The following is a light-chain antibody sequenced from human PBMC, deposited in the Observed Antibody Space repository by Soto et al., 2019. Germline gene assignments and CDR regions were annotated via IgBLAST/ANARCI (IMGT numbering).Light chain of an antibody. Sequence: DIPMTQSPSTLSGSVGDRVTITCRASERISTWLAWYQQRSGKAPRLLIYKASSLESGVPSRFSGSGSGTEFTLTISNLQPDDFATYYCHQYNSYRGTFGQGTKVEIK. CDR1: ERISTW. CDR3: HQYNSYRGT. V-gene: IGKV1-5*03. J-gene: IGKJ1*01. CDR2: KAS.